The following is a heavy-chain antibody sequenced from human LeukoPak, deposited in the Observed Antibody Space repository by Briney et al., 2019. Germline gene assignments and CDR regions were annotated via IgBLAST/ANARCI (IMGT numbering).Heavy chain of an antibody. CDR2: INPNSGGT. J-gene: IGHJ4*02. Sequence: ASVKVSCKASGYTFTGYYMHWVRQAPGQGLEWMGWINPNSGGTNYAQKFQGRVTMTRDTSISTAYMELSRLRSDDTAVYYCARSRHYYGSGDYWGQGTLVTVSS. CDR1: GYTFTGYY. D-gene: IGHD3-10*01. V-gene: IGHV1-2*02. CDR3: ARSRHYYGSGDY.